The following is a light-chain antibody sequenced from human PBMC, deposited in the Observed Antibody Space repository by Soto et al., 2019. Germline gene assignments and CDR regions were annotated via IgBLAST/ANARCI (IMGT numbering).Light chain of an antibody. CDR2: GAS. CDR3: QQYGNSPLT. CDR1: QSVSSSF. J-gene: IGKJ4*01. Sequence: EIVFTQSPGTLSLSPGERATLSCRASQSVSSSFLAWYQQKPGQAPRLLIYGASSRATGIPDRFSGSGSGTDFTLTISRLEPEDVAVYYCQQYGNSPLTFGGGTKVEIK. V-gene: IGKV3-20*01.